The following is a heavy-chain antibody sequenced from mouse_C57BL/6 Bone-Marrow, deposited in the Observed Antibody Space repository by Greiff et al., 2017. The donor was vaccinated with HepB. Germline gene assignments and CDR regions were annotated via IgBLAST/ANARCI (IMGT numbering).Heavy chain of an antibody. V-gene: IGHV5-2*01. D-gene: IGHD2-4*01. CDR1: EYEFPSHD. CDR2: FNSDGGST. Sequence: EVMLVESGGGLVQPGESLKLSCESNEYEFPSHDMSWVRKTPEKRLELVAAFNSDGGSTYYPDTMERRFIISRDNTKKTLYLQMSSLRSEDTALYYCARLDDYDDAMDYWGQGTSVTVSS. J-gene: IGHJ4*01. CDR3: ARLDDYDDAMDY.